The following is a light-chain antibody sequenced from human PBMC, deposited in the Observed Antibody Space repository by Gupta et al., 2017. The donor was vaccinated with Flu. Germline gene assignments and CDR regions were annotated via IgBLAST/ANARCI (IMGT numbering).Light chain of an antibody. V-gene: IGKV3-15*01. J-gene: IGKJ1*01. Sequence: EIEMTQSPATLSVSPGESATLSCRASQSVNSNLAWYQQKPGQTPRLLIIGASTRATGIPARFSGSGSGTEFTLAISSLQSEDFAVYYCQQYNNWPRTFGQGTKVEIK. CDR1: QSVNSN. CDR2: GAS. CDR3: QQYNNWPRT.